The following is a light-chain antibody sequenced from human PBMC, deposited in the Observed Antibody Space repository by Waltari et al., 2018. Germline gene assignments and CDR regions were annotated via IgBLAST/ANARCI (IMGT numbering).Light chain of an antibody. CDR1: QGISTY. CDR3: QQYYSYTRT. Sequence: AIRMTQSPSSLSASTGDRVTITCRASQGISTYLAWYQQKPGEAPKLLMYSASTLQSGVPSRFSGSGSGTDFTLTISCLQSEDFATYYCQQYYSYTRTFGPGTKVEV. J-gene: IGKJ1*01. CDR2: SAS. V-gene: IGKV1-8*01.